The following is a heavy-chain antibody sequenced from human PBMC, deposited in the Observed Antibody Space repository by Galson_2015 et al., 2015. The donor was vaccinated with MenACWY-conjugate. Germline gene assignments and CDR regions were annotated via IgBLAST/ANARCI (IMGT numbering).Heavy chain of an antibody. V-gene: IGHV4-59*12. J-gene: IGHJ4*02. CDR3: ARGGSSSSPDDY. CDR2: IYYSGST. Sequence: SETLSLTCTVSGGSISSYFWSWIRQPPGKGLEWIGYIYYSGSTNYNLSLKSRVTISVDTSKNQFSLKLSSVTAADTAVYYCARGGSSSSPDDYWGQGTLVTVSS. CDR1: GGSISSYF. D-gene: IGHD6-6*01.